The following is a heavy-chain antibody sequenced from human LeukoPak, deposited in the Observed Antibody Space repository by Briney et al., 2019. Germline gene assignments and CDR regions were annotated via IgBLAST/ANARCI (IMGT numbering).Heavy chain of an antibody. CDR1: GFTFCDYP. V-gene: IGHV3-49*03. J-gene: IGHJ4*02. D-gene: IGHD6-13*01. CDR2: IRSKAYGGTT. CDR3: TRDPGEQQLGQYFDC. Sequence: GGSLRLSCTASGFTFCDYPINWFRQAPGKGLEWLGFIRSKAYGGTTQYAASVKGRFTISRDDSKSIAYLQMNSLKTEDTAVYYCTRDPGEQQLGQYFDCWGQGTLVTGSS.